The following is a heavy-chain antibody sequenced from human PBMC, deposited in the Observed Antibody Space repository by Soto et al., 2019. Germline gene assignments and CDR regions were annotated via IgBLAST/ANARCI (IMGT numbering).Heavy chain of an antibody. CDR2: VNPNNGDT. V-gene: IGHV1-8*01. J-gene: IGHJ4*02. D-gene: IGHD3-10*01. CDR1: GYTFSNYD. CDR3: AKVSRKGSAIDFDY. Sequence: QVQLVQSGAELKKPGASVKVSCKASGYTFSNYDMNWVRQATGQGPEWIGWVNPNNGDTGYAQKFQGGVNLTTDISTTPAYMELTSLRSEDTAIYYCAKVSRKGSAIDFDYWGQGTLITVSS.